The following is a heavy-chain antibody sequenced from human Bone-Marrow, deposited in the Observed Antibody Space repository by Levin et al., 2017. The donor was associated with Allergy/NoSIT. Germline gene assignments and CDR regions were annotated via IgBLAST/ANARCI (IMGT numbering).Heavy chain of an antibody. V-gene: IGHV5-51*01. J-gene: IGHJ4*02. D-gene: IGHD4-17*01. CDR3: ARLDSVDYGDFGQYFDY. CDR1: GYRFTSYW. Sequence: PGESLKISCKASGYRFTSYWIGWVRQMPGKGLEWMGIIHPGDSDARYSPSFQGQVTISADKSINTAYLQWNNLKASDTAMYYCARLDSVDYGDFGQYFDYWGLGTLVTVSS. CDR2: IHPGDSDA.